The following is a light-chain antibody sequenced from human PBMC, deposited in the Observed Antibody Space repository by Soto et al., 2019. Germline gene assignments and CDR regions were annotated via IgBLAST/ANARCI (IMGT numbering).Light chain of an antibody. CDR2: EVS. CDR1: SSDVGVYNF. CDR3: SSYADNNNFV. Sequence: QSVLTQPPSASGSPGQSVTISCTGTSSDVGVYNFVSWYQQHPGKAPKLMIYEVSKRPSGVPDRFSGSKSGYTASLTVSGLQAEDEADYFCSSYADNNNFVFGGGTKLTVL. V-gene: IGLV2-8*01. J-gene: IGLJ2*01.